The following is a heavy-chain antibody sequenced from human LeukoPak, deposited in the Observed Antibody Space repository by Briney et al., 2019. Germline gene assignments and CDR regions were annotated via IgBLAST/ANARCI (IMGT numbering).Heavy chain of an antibody. D-gene: IGHD4-17*01. CDR3: ARDLRGTYGGSHSFDI. CDR1: GYTFIDYY. J-gene: IGHJ3*02. CDR2: IDPEDGET. Sequence: ASVKVSCKASGYTFIDYYMHWVQQAPGKGLEWMGRIDPEDGETIYAERFQGRVTITADASTDTAYMELSSLRSEDTAVYYCARDLRGTYGGSHSFDIWGQGTVVTISS. V-gene: IGHV1-69-2*01.